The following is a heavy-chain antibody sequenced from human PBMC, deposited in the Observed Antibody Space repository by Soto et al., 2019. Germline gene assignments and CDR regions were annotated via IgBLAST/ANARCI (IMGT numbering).Heavy chain of an antibody. CDR3: ARSKRLLPNWFDP. V-gene: IGHV1-3*01. CDR2: INAGNGNT. D-gene: IGHD2-15*01. CDR1: GYTFTSYA. J-gene: IGHJ5*02. Sequence: ASVKVSCKASGYTFTSYAMHWVRQAPGQRLEWMGWINAGNGNTKYSQKFQGRVTITRDTSASTAYMELSSLRSEDTAVYYCARSKRLLPNWFDPWGQGTLVTVSS.